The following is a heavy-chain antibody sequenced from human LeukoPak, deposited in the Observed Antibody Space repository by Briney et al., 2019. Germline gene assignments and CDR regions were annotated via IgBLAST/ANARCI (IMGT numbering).Heavy chain of an antibody. CDR1: GYTFTSYY. V-gene: IGHV1-46*01. CDR3: AVTYYYDSSCAIIDY. D-gene: IGHD3-22*01. CDR2: INPSGGST. J-gene: IGHJ4*02. Sequence: ASVKVSCKASGYTFTSYYMHWVRQAPGLGLEWMGIINPSGGSTSYAQKFQGRVTMTRDTSTSTVYMELSSLRAEDTAVYYCAVTYYYDSSCAIIDYWGQGTLVTVPS.